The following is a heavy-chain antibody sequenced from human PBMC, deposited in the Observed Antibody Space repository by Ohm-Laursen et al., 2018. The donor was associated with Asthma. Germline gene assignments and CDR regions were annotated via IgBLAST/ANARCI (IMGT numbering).Heavy chain of an antibody. CDR2: IKQDGSEK. CDR3: ARDYYDFWSGYYTGEGNWFDP. V-gene: IGHV3-7*05. Sequence: SLRLSCAASGFTFSSYWMSWVRQAPGKGLEWVANIKQDGSEKYYVDSVKGRFTISRDNAKNSLYLQMNSLRAEDTAVYYCARDYYDFWSGYYTGEGNWFDPWGQGTLVTVSS. CDR1: GFTFSSYW. D-gene: IGHD3-3*01. J-gene: IGHJ5*02.